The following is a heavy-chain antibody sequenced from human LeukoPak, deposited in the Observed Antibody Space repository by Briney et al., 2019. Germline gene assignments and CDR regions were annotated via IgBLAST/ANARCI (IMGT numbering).Heavy chain of an antibody. CDR2: INPNSGGT. V-gene: IGHV1-2*02. Sequence: VASVTVSCKASGYTFTGYYMHWVRPAPGQGLEWMGWINPNSGGTNYAQKFQGRVTMARDTSISTAYMELSRLRSDDTAVYYCARVMVRGVKGIDYWGQGTLVTVSS. D-gene: IGHD3-10*01. CDR3: ARVMVRGVKGIDY. CDR1: GYTFTGYY. J-gene: IGHJ4*02.